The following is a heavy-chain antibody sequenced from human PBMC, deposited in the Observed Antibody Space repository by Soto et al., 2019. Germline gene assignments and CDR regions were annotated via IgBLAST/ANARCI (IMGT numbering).Heavy chain of an antibody. CDR1: GGTFSSYA. CDR3: ATAPTYCSSTSCYTYGMDA. Sequence: ASVKVSCKASGGTFSSYAISWVRQAPGQGLEWMGGIIPIFGTANYAQEFQGRVTITADESTSTAYMELSSLRSEDTAVYYCATAPTYCSSTSCYTYGMDAWGQGTTVTVSS. D-gene: IGHD2-2*02. V-gene: IGHV1-69*13. CDR2: IIPIFGTA. J-gene: IGHJ6*02.